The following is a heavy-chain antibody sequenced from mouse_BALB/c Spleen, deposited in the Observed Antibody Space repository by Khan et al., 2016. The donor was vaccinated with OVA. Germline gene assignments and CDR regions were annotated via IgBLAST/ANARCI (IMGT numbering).Heavy chain of an antibody. CDR1: GYTFTSYW. CDR2: TNPTNGRT. D-gene: IGHD1-1*01. CDR3: ARIKKIVATYFDY. Sequence: QVQLQQPGAELVKPGASVKMSCKASGYTFTSYWMHWVKQRLGQGLEWFAETNPTNGRTYYNEKFKNKATLTADKSSSTAYMLLSSPTFEDSAVYDCARIKKIVATYFDYWGQGTTLTVSS. J-gene: IGHJ2*01. V-gene: IGHV1S81*02.